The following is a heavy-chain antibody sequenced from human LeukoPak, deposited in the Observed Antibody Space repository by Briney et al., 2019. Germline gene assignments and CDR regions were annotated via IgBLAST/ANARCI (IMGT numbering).Heavy chain of an antibody. CDR2: ISAYNGNT. Sequence: ASVKVSCKASGYTFTSYGISWVRQAPGQGLEWMGWISAYNGNTNYAQKLQGRVTMTTDTSTSTAYMELRSLRSDDTAVYYCAGPLYDSSGHYFDYWGQGTLVTVSS. CDR1: GYTFTSYG. J-gene: IGHJ4*02. V-gene: IGHV1-18*01. CDR3: AGPLYDSSGHYFDY. D-gene: IGHD3-22*01.